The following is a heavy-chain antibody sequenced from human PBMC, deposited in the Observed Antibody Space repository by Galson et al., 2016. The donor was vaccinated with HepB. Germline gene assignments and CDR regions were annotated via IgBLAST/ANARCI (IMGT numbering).Heavy chain of an antibody. CDR2: VKSKTDGGTT. D-gene: IGHD1-1*01. Sequence: LRLSCAGSGFTFSNAWMSWVRQAPGKGLEWVGRVKSKTDGGTTDYAAPVKGRFTISRDDSKNTLYLQMNSLKTEDTAVYYCTTGGGNWALGMDVWGQGTTVTVSS. J-gene: IGHJ6*02. V-gene: IGHV3-15*01. CDR3: TTGGGNWALGMDV. CDR1: GFTFSNAW.